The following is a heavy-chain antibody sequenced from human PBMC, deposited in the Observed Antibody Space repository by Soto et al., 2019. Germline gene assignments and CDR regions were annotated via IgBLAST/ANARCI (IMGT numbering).Heavy chain of an antibody. J-gene: IGHJ3*02. CDR2: IIPILGIA. CDR1: VGTFSSYT. CDR3: ARDLRRYFLSPKGPDPLNI. V-gene: IGHV1-69*04. Sequence: SVKVSCKASVGTFSSYTISCVRQAPGQGLEWMGRIIPILGIANYAQKFQGRVTITADKSTSTAYMELSSLRSEDTAVYYCARDLRRYFLSPKGPDPLNIWGQETMVT. D-gene: IGHD3-9*01.